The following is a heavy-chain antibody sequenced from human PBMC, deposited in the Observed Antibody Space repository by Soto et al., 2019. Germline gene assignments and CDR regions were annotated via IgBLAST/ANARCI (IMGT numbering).Heavy chain of an antibody. CDR1: GFTFTGYW. CDR3: GRDLGGLRVDY. CDR2: IKEDGSEK. Sequence: EVQLVESGGGLVQPGGSLRLSCAASGFTFTGYWMVWVRQAPGTGPEWVANIKEDGSEKYYVDSVRGRFTISRDNAKNSLYLQMNNLRAEDTAVYYCGRDLGGLRVDYWGQGTLVTVTS. V-gene: IGHV3-7*04. J-gene: IGHJ4*02.